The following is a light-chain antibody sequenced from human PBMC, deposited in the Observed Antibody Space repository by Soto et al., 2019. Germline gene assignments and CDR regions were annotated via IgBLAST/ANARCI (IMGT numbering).Light chain of an antibody. V-gene: IGKV3-20*01. CDR2: GVS. J-gene: IGKJ1*01. CDR1: QSVSSSY. CDR3: QQYGSSPGT. Sequence: EIVLTQSPDTLSLSPGERATLSCRASQSVSSSYLAWYQQRPGQATRLLIYGVSSRATGIPDRFSGSGSGTDFTLTISRLEPEDFAVYYCQQYGSSPGTFGQGTKVEIK.